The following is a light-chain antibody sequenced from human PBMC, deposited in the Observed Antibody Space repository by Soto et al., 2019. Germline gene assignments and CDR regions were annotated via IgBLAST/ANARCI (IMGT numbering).Light chain of an antibody. CDR1: QGIGIY. CDR3: QKYNSAARP. J-gene: IGKJ1*01. Sequence: DIQMTQSPSSLSASLGDRVTITCRASQGIGIYLAWYQQKPGKVPKLLIYAAPTLQSGVPSRFSGRGSGTDFNLTISSLQPEDVATDYCQKYNSAARPCGQGTRVEI. CDR2: AAP. V-gene: IGKV1-27*01.